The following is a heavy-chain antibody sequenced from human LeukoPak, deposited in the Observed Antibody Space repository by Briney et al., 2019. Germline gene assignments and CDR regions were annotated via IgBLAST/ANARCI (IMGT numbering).Heavy chain of an antibody. CDR3: ARGKYYYGSGIKNPDY. J-gene: IGHJ4*02. CDR2: IYSASST. CDR1: GFTVSSNY. V-gene: IGHV3-53*01. Sequence: GGSLRLSCAASGFTVSSNYWSWVRQAPGKGLEWVSVIYSASSTYYADSVKGRFTISRDNSKNTLYLQMNSLRAEDTAVYYCARGKYYYGSGIKNPDYWGQGTLVTVSS. D-gene: IGHD3-10*01.